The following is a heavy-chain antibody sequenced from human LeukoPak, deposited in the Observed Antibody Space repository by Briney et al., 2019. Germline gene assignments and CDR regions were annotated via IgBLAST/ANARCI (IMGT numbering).Heavy chain of an antibody. CDR2: INPDGTVT. J-gene: IGHJ2*01. D-gene: IGHD6-6*01. Sequence: AGSLRLSCAASGFTFNTYWLHWVRHAPGKGLGWVSPINPDGTVTTYADSAKGRFTTSRVNTKNTLYLQMNSLKAEDTAVYYCVRDSSSGFFDLWGRGALVTVSS. CDR3: VRDSSSGFFDL. V-gene: IGHV3-74*01. CDR1: GFTFNTYW.